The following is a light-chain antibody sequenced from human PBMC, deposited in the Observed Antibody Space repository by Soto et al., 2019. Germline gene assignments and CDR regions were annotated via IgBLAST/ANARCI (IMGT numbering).Light chain of an antibody. Sequence: LIQSPSSLSVSIGDRVTITCRASQAISSHLAWYQQKPGKAPTRLIYAASTLQSGVPSRFSGSGSGTDFTLTISSLQPEDCATYNCQEPNSHPSTFGQGTRLEV. CDR1: QAISSH. V-gene: IGKV1-9*01. J-gene: IGKJ5*01. CDR2: AAS. CDR3: QEPNSHPST.